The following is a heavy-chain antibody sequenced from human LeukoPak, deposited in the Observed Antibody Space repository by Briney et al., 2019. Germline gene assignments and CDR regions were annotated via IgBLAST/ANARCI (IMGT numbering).Heavy chain of an antibody. CDR2: ISAYNGNT. J-gene: IGHJ4*02. CDR3: ARAGSGYCSSTSCYLFDY. CDR1: GYTFTSYG. V-gene: IGHV1-18*01. Sequence: ASVKVSCKASGYTFTSYGISWVRQAPGQGLEWMGWISAYNGNTNYAQKLQGRVTMTTDTSTSTAYMELRSLGSDDTAVYYCARAGSGYCSSTSCYLFDYWGQGTLVTVSS. D-gene: IGHD2-2*01.